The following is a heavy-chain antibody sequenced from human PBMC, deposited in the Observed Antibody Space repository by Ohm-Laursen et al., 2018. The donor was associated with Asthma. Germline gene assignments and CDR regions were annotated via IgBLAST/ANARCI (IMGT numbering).Heavy chain of an antibody. V-gene: IGHV3-30-3*01. J-gene: IGHJ4*02. CDR2: GGSYYDGGLK. D-gene: IGHD3-3*01. CDR3: ARDVMEWYLPAFDF. CDR1: GFTFSDYA. Sequence: SLRLSCAASGFTFSDYALTWVRQAPGKGLEWVAVGGSYYDGGLKYYADSVNGRFTVSRDDSKNTLYLQMNSLRPDDTAVYYCARDVMEWYLPAFDFWGQGTLVTVSS.